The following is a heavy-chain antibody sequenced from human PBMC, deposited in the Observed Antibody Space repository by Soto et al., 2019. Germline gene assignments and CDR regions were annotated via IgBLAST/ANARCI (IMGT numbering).Heavy chain of an antibody. CDR3: ARESEDLTSNFDY. V-gene: IGHV3-21*06. J-gene: IGHJ4*02. Sequence: EVQLVESGGGLVKPGGSLRRSCAASGFTFTRYSMNWVRQAPGKGLELVSSISSTTNYIYYGDSMKGRFTISRDNAKNSLYLEMNSLRAEDTAVYYCARESEDLTSNFDYWGQGTLVTVSS. CDR2: ISSTTNYI. CDR1: GFTFTRYS.